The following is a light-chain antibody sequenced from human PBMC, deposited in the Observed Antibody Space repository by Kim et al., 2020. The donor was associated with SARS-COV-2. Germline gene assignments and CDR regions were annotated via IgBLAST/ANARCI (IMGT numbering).Light chain of an antibody. J-gene: IGKJ3*01. CDR2: DAS. CDR3: QEYNSDFT. V-gene: IGKV1-5*01. Sequence: DIQMTQSPSILSASVGDRVTITCRASQTISTWLAWYQQKPGKPPNALISDASSLESGVPSRFSCSGSGTEFTLTISSLQPDDFATYYCQEYNSDFTFGPGTKVDIK. CDR1: QTISTW.